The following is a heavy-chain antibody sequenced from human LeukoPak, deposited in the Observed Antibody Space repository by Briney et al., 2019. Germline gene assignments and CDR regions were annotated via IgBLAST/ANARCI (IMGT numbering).Heavy chain of an antibody. Sequence: PGGSLRLSCAASGFTFSSYWMHWVRQAPGKGLVCVSRINSDGSTTSYANSVKGRFTISRDNAKNTLYLQMNSLRAEDTAVYYCARETVGDGYNYGGTFDIWGQGTMVTVTS. CDR3: ARETVGDGYNYGGTFDI. CDR1: GFTFSSYW. CDR2: INSDGSTT. V-gene: IGHV3-74*01. J-gene: IGHJ3*02. D-gene: IGHD5-24*01.